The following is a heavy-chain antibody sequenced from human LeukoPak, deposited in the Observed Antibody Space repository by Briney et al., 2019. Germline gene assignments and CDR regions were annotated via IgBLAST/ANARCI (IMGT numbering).Heavy chain of an antibody. V-gene: IGHV3-33*01. D-gene: IGHD4-17*01. J-gene: IGHJ4*02. Sequence: GGSLRLSCAASGFTFSSYGMHWVRQAPGKGLEWVAVIWYDGGNKYYADSVKGRFTISRDNSKNTLYLQMNSLRAEDTAVYYCARGMGEDYGYGWYFDYWGQGTLVTVSS. CDR1: GFTFSSYG. CDR2: IWYDGGNK. CDR3: ARGMGEDYGYGWYFDY.